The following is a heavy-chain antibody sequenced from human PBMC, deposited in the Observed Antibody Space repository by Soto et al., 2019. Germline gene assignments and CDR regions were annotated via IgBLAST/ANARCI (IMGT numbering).Heavy chain of an antibody. CDR3: ARDPSPGYSYGPDYYFDY. V-gene: IGHV3-11*06. D-gene: IGHD5-18*01. CDR2: ISSSSSYT. Sequence: GGSLRLSCAASGFTFSDYYMSWIRQAPGKGLEWVSYISSSSSYTNYADSVKGRFTISRDNAKNSLYLQMNSLRAEDTAVYYCARDPSPGYSYGPDYYFDYWGQGTLVTVSS. CDR1: GFTFSDYY. J-gene: IGHJ4*02.